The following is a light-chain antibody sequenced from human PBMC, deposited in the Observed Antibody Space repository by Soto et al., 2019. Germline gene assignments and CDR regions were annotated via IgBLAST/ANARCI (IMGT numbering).Light chain of an antibody. CDR1: SGHSSYA. CDR2: LNSDGSH. J-gene: IGLJ2*01. CDR3: QTWGTGIVV. V-gene: IGLV4-69*01. Sequence: QLVLTQSPSASASLGASVKLTCTLSSGHSSYAIAWHQQQPEKGPRYLMKLNSDGSHSKGDGLPDRFSGSSSGAERYLTISRLQSEDEADYYCQTWGTGIVVFGGGTKLTVL.